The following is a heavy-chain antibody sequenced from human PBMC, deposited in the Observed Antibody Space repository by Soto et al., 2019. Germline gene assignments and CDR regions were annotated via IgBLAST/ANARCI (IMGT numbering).Heavy chain of an antibody. CDR2: MYNSGST. J-gene: IGHJ4*02. CDR1: GDSISSGGYR. CDR3: ARGGDTTKVDF. D-gene: IGHD3-16*01. Sequence: QVQLQESGPGLVKPSQTLSLTCTVSGDSISSGGYRWSWIRQHPGEGLEWIGFMYNSGSTSYNPYLKSRATISVDTSTNQFSLNLRSVTAADTAVYYCARGGDTTKVDFWGQGTLVTVSS. V-gene: IGHV4-31*03.